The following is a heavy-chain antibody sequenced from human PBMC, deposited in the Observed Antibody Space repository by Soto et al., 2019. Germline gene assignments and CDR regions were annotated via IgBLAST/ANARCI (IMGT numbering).Heavy chain of an antibody. D-gene: IGHD6-19*01. CDR3: AREAAVAGTAFDI. Sequence: PGGSLRLSCAASGFTFSSYSMNWVRQAPGKGLEWVSSTSSSSSYIYYVDSVKGRFTISRDNAKNSLYLQMNSLRAEDTTVYYCAREAAVAGTAFDIWGQGTMVTVSS. CDR2: TSSSSSYI. CDR1: GFTFSSYS. J-gene: IGHJ3*02. V-gene: IGHV3-21*01.